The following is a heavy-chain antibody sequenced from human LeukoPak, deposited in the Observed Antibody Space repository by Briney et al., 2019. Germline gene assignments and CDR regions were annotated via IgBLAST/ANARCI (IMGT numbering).Heavy chain of an antibody. CDR1: GGSISSYY. D-gene: IGHD6-13*01. J-gene: IGHJ3*02. Sequence: PSETLSLTCTVSGGSISSYYWSWIRQPAGKGLEWIGRIYTSGSTNYNPSLKSRVTMSVDTSKNQFSLKLSSVTAADTAVYYCARVGRYIVAGGFGAFDIWGQGTTVTVSS. CDR3: ARVGRYIVAGGFGAFDI. CDR2: IYTSGST. V-gene: IGHV4-4*07.